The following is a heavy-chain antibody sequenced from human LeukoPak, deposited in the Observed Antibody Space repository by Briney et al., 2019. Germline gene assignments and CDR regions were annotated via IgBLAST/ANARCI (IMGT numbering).Heavy chain of an antibody. D-gene: IGHD3-10*01. CDR1: GFTFDDHA. CDR3: AKEKTGDLWFGELYH. Sequence: PGRSLRLSCAASGFTFDDHAMHWVGQAPGKGLEWVSGISWNSGNRGYADSVKGRFTISRDNAKNSLYLQMNSLRAEDTALYYCAKEKTGDLWFGELYHWGQGTLVTVSS. J-gene: IGHJ4*02. CDR2: ISWNSGNR. V-gene: IGHV3-9*01.